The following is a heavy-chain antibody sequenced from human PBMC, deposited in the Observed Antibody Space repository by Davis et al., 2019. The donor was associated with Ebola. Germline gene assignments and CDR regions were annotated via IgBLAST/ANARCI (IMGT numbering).Heavy chain of an antibody. CDR2: IYYSGST. D-gene: IGHD3-3*01. CDR1: GGSISSYY. V-gene: IGHV4-59*12. CDR3: AREGIFGVVSPRFDP. J-gene: IGHJ5*02. Sequence: SETLSLTCTVSGGSISSYYWSWIRQPPGKGLEWIGSIYYSGSTNYNPSLKSRVTISVDTSKNQFSLRLSSVTAADTAVYYCAREGIFGVVSPRFDPWGQGTLVTVSS.